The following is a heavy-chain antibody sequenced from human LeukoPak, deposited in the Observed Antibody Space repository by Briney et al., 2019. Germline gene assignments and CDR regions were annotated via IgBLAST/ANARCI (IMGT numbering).Heavy chain of an antibody. D-gene: IGHD3-10*01. CDR2: IYYSGST. J-gene: IGHJ4*02. CDR1: GGSISSGGYY. CDR3: ARDGYHYDSGGVWYFDY. Sequence: SETLSLTCTVSGGSISSGGYYWSWIRQHPGKGLEWIGYIYYSGSTYYNPSLKSRVTISVDTSKNQFSLKLSSVTAADTAVYYCARDGYHYDSGGVWYFDYWGQGTLVTVSS. V-gene: IGHV4-31*03.